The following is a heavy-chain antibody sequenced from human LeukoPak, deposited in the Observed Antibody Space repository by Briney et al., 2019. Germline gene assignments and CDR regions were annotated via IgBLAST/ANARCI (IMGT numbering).Heavy chain of an antibody. CDR1: GYTFTGYY. CDR2: INPNSGGT. CDR3: ARISYYYDSSGLLDY. D-gene: IGHD3-22*01. V-gene: IGHV1-2*02. J-gene: IGHJ4*02. Sequence: ASVKVSCKASGYTFTGYYMHWVRQAPGQGLEWMGWINPNSGGTKYAQKFQGRVTMTRDTSISTAYMELSRLRSDDTAVYYCARISYYYDSSGLLDYWGQGTLVTVSS.